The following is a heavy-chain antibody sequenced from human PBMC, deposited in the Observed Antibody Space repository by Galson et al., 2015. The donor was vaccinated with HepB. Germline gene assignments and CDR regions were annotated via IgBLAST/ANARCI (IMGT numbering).Heavy chain of an antibody. Sequence: SVKVSCKASGFTFSDYYMHWVRQAPGQGLEWMGIINLNGGSTTYPQKFQGRVTMTRDTSTSTVYMELSSLRSEDTAVYYCARDLMDYFESSGYYYPGYWGQGALVTVSS. CDR3: ARDLMDYFESSGYYYPGY. CDR2: INLNGGST. CDR1: GFTFSDYY. D-gene: IGHD3-22*01. V-gene: IGHV1-46*01. J-gene: IGHJ4*02.